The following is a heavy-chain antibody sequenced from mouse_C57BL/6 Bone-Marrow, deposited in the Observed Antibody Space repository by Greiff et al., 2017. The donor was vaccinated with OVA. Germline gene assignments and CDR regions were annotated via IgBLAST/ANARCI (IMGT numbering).Heavy chain of an antibody. CDR2: IYPGGGYT. D-gene: IGHD1-1*01. V-gene: IGHV1-63*01. CDR3: AREGGSSSAWFDY. CDR1: GYTFTNYW. Sequence: QVQLQQSGAELVRPGTSVKMSCKASGYTFTNYWIGWAKQRPGHGLEWIGDIYPGGGYTNYNEKFKGKATLTADKSSSTAYLQFSSLTSEDSAIYSCAREGGSSSAWFDYWGQGTLVTVSA. J-gene: IGHJ3*01.